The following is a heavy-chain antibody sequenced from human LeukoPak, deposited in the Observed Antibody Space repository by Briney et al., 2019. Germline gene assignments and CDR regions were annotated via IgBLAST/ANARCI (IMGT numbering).Heavy chain of an antibody. D-gene: IGHD3-3*01. V-gene: IGHV3-7*01. CDR2: IKQDGSEK. CDR3: ARAIFFKEGTYYDFCSGQLNEFDA. Sequence: GGSLRLSCAVSGFTFSSYWMSWVRQAPGTGLELVANIKQDGSEKYYVDSAKGRFTISRDNANNSLYLPMNSLRAKDTAVYYCARAIFFKEGTYYDFCSGQLNEFDAWGQGTLVTVSS. CDR1: GFTFSSYW. J-gene: IGHJ5*02.